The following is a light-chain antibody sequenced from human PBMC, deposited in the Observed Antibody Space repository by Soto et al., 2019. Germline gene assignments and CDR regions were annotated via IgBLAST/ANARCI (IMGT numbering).Light chain of an antibody. J-gene: IGLJ2*01. CDR3: SLYTSSSILVV. CDR2: AVS. Sequence: QSVLTQPASVSGSPGQSITISCTGTSSDVGGYNYVSWYQQHPGKAPKLMIYAVSNRASGVSDRWSGSKSGNTASLTISGLQAEDESDYGCSLYTSSSILVVFGGGTKLIVL. CDR1: SSDVGGYNY. V-gene: IGLV2-14*01.